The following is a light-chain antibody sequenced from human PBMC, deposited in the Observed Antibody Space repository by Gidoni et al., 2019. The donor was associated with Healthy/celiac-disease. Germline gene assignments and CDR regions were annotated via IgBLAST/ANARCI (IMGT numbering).Light chain of an antibody. CDR2: AAS. J-gene: IGKJ5*01. CDR1: QSISSY. Sequence: DPVTITCQASQSISSYLNWYQQKPGKAPKLLIYAASSLQSGVPSRFSGSGSGTDFTLTISSLQPEDFATYYCQQSYSTPITFGQGTRLEIK. CDR3: QQSYSTPIT. V-gene: IGKV1-39*01.